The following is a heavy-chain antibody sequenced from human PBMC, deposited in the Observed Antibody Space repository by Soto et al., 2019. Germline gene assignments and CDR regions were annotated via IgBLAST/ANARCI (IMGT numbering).Heavy chain of an antibody. CDR3: VRFWPPRYSAALTEATAAFDT. J-gene: IGHJ5*02. CDR1: GGSISTYY. Sequence: SETLSLTCTVSGGSISTYYWNWIRQPPGKGLEWIGCIYNSGSTNYNPSLKSRVTISVDTSKNQFSLKLSSVTAADTAVYYCVRFWPPRYSAALTEATAAFDTWGQGALVTVSS. V-gene: IGHV4-59*01. D-gene: IGHD2-15*01. CDR2: IYNSGST.